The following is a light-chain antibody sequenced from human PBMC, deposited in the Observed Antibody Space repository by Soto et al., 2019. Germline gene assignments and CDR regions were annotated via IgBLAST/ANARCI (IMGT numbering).Light chain of an antibody. CDR3: QHYNSYSEA. V-gene: IGKV1-5*03. CDR1: ESISTW. Sequence: DIHMTQSPSTLSASVLDIVTITCRASESISTWLAWYQQKPGKAPKLLIYKASTLKSGVPSRFSGSGSGTEFTLTISSLQPDDFVTYYCQHYNSYSEAFGQGTKVDIK. CDR2: KAS. J-gene: IGKJ1*01.